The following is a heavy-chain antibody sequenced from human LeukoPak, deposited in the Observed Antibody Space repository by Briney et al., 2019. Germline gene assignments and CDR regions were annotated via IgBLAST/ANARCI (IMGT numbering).Heavy chain of an antibody. D-gene: IGHD5-12*01. Sequence: TSETLFLTCTVSGGSISSGGYYWSWIRQHPGKGLEWIGYIYYSGSTYYNPSLKSRVTISVDTSKNQFSLKLSSVTAADTAVYYCAREYVDIVATADDAFDIWGQGTMVTVSS. CDR1: GGSISSGGYY. CDR2: IYYSGST. J-gene: IGHJ3*02. CDR3: AREYVDIVATADDAFDI. V-gene: IGHV4-31*03.